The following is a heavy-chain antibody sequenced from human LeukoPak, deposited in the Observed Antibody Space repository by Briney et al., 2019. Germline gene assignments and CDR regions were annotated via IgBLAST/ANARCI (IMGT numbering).Heavy chain of an antibody. J-gene: IGHJ5*02. V-gene: IGHV1-18*01. CDR3: ARDYGVRGVGPFDP. D-gene: IGHD3-10*01. Sequence: ASVKVSSKASGYTFTSYGISWVRQAPGQGLEWMGWISAYNGNTNYAQKLQGRVTMTTDTSTSTAYMELRSLRSDDTAVYYCARDYGVRGVGPFDPWGQGTLVTVSS. CDR2: ISAYNGNT. CDR1: GYTFTSYG.